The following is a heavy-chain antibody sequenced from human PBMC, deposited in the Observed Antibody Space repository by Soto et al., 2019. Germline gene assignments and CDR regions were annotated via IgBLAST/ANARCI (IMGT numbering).Heavy chain of an antibody. Sequence: QVHLVQSGAEVKKPGASVKVSCQASGYAFTTYGITWVRQAPGQGLEWMGWISAHNGNTNYAQKLQGRVTVTRDTSTGTANMELRSLRSDDTAVYYCARGRDGDYWGQGALVTVSS. CDR3: ARGRDGDY. CDR1: GYAFTTYG. V-gene: IGHV1-18*01. J-gene: IGHJ4*02. CDR2: ISAHNGNT. D-gene: IGHD6-6*01.